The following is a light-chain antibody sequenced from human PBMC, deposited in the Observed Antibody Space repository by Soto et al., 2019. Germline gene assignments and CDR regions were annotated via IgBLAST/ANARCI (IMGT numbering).Light chain of an antibody. V-gene: IGKV1-9*01. J-gene: IGKJ3*01. CDR2: GAS. Sequence: IQLTQSPSSLSASVGDRVTISCRASQGIANFLAGYQQKQGKAPKLLIYGASTLQSGVTLRFSGSGSGSYFTLTISSLHAEDSATYRCLQLNSFRIPFGLGTKVD. CDR1: QGIANF. CDR3: LQLNSFRIP.